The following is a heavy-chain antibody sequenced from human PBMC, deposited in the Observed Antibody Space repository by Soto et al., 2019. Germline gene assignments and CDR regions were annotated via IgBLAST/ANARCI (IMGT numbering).Heavy chain of an antibody. D-gene: IGHD3-3*02. CDR3: ARDKDRQQLGGNYYYILDV. CDR2: IMPVFATP. V-gene: IGHV1-69*12. CDR1: GGTFSTSA. Sequence: QVQLVQSGAEVKKPGSSVKVSCKASGGTFSTSAISWVRQAPGQGLEWVGGIMPVFATPDYAQQFQGRVTITADESTTTAYLELTSLRTDDTAVYYCARDKDRQQLGGNYYYILDVWGQGTAITVSS. J-gene: IGHJ6*02.